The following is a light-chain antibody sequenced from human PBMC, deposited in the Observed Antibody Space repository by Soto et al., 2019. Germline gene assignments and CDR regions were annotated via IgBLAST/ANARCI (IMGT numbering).Light chain of an antibody. Sequence: EIVMTQSPATLSVSPGERATLSCRASQSVSSNLAWYQQKPGQAPRLPIYAASTRATDIPDKFSGSGSGADFTLSISRLEPEDFAVYYCQHYDTSLRTFGPGTKVDIK. CDR3: QHYDTSLRT. V-gene: IGKV3D-15*01. CDR1: QSVSSN. J-gene: IGKJ1*01. CDR2: AAS.